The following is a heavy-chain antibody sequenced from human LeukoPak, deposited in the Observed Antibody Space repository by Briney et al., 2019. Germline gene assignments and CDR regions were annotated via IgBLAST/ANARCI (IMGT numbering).Heavy chain of an antibody. CDR3: ARDGYCSGDGCPPRLGY. D-gene: IGHD2-15*01. CDR2: IKQDGRDK. J-gene: IGHJ4*02. CDR1: GFTFSSYC. V-gene: IGHV3-7*01. Sequence: GGSLRLSCAGSGFTFSSYCLSWVRQVPGKGLEWVANIKQDGRDKYYAESVRGRFTISRDNAQRSVFLQMNSLRVDDTAIYYCARDGYCSGDGCPPRLGYWGQGTLVTVSS.